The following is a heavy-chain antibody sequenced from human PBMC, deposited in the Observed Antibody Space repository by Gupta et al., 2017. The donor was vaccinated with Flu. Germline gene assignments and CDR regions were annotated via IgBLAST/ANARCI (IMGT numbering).Heavy chain of an antibody. D-gene: IGHD3-9*01. V-gene: IGHV4-59*01. J-gene: IGHJ1*01. CDR3: ARAGNCDFSGYSCVEYFHH. CDR2: ISYSGST. Sequence: KGLEWVGYISYSGSTNFNPSLKSRVTMSVDTSQNQFSLRLSSVTAADTAVYYCARAGNCDFSGYSCVEYFHHWGQGTLVTVSS.